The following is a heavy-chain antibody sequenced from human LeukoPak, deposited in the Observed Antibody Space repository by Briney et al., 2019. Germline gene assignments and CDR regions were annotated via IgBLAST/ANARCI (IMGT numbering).Heavy chain of an antibody. D-gene: IGHD5-18*01. V-gene: IGHV3-23*01. J-gene: IGHJ4*02. Sequence: QSGGSLRLSCAASGFTFSSYAMSWVRQAPGKGLEWVSAISGSGGSTYYADSVKGRFTISRDNSKNTLYLQMNSLRAEDTAVYYCARGRRQLWLLYWGQGTLVTVSS. CDR2: ISGSGGST. CDR3: ARGRRQLWLLY. CDR1: GFTFSSYA.